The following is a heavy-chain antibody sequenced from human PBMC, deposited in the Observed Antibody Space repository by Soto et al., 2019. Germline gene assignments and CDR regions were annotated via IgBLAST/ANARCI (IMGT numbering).Heavy chain of an antibody. Sequence: QLQLQESGSGLVKPSQTLSLTCAVSGGSISSGGYSWSWIRQPPGKGLEWIGYIFHSGSTYYNPSLKRRVTISVDRSKNQFSLKLSSVTAADTAVYYCARGERDFWSGYFDYWGQGTLVTVSS. CDR1: GGSISSGGYS. CDR2: IFHSGST. D-gene: IGHD3-3*01. CDR3: ARGERDFWSGYFDY. V-gene: IGHV4-30-2*01. J-gene: IGHJ4*02.